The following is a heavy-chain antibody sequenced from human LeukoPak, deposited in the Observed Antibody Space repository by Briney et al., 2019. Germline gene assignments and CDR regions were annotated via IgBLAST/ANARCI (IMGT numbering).Heavy chain of an antibody. CDR1: GGTFSSYA. V-gene: IGHV1-69*04. CDR3: ARERLDGRLGEFTQPNWFDP. J-gene: IGHJ5*02. Sequence: SVKVSCKASGGTFSSYAISWVRQAPGEGLEWMGRIIPIFGIANYAQKFQGRVTITADKSTSTAYMELSSLRSEDTAVYYCARERLDGRLGEFTQPNWFDPWGQGTLVTVSS. CDR2: IIPIFGIA. D-gene: IGHD3-10*01.